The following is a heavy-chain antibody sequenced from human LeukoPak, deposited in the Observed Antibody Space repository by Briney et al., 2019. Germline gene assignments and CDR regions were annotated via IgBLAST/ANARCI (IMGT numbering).Heavy chain of an antibody. CDR2: FYWNGGST. V-gene: IGHV3-20*04. CDR1: GFIFDDYG. CDR3: ARDKYSSNWGRNWFDP. J-gene: IGHJ5*02. Sequence: GGSLRLSCAASGFIFDDYGMSWGRQAPGKGLEWVYGFYWNGGSTVYADSVKGRFTISRDNAKNSLYLQMNSLTAEDTALYYCARDKYSSNWGRNWFDPWGQGTLVTVSS. D-gene: IGHD6-13*01.